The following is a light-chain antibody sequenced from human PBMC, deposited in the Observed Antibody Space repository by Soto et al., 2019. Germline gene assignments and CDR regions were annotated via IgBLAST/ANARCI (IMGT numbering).Light chain of an antibody. Sequence: QSVLTQPPSVSGAPGQMVTISCTGSSSNIGAGYDVHWYQQLPGTAPKLLIYGNSNRPSGVPDRFSGSKSGTSASLAITGLQAEDEADYYCQSYDSSLSGSMVFGGGTKLTVL. V-gene: IGLV1-40*01. J-gene: IGLJ2*01. CDR2: GNS. CDR3: QSYDSSLSGSMV. CDR1: SSNIGAGYD.